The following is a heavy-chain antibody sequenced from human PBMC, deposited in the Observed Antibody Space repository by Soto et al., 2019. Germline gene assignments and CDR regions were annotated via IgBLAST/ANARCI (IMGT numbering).Heavy chain of an antibody. CDR3: AKGKGYCSGGSCLRRGAFDI. Sequence: HPGGSLRLSCAASGFTFSSYAMSWVRQAPGKGLEWVSAISGSGGSTYYADSVKGRFTISRDNSKNTLYLQMNSLRAEDTAVYYCAKGKGYCSGGSCLRRGAFDIWGQGTMVTV. CDR2: ISGSGGST. J-gene: IGHJ3*02. D-gene: IGHD2-15*01. CDR1: GFTFSSYA. V-gene: IGHV3-23*01.